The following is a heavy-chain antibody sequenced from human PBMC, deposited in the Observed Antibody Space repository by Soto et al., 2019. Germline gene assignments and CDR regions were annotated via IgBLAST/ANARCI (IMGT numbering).Heavy chain of an antibody. V-gene: IGHV1-3*01. J-gene: IGHJ6*02. CDR3: ARDKVRRGDYNGMDV. D-gene: IGHD2-21*01. CDR2: INAGNGNT. Sequence: ASVKVSCKASGYTFTSYAMHWVRQAPGQRLEWMGWINAGNGNTKYSQKFQGRVTITRDTSASTAYMELSSLRSEDTAVYYCARDKVRRGDYNGMDVWGQGTTVTVSS. CDR1: GYTFTSYA.